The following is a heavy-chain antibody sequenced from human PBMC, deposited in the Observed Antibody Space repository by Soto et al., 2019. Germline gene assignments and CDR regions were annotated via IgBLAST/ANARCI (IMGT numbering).Heavy chain of an antibody. CDR2: ISPSGHYT. D-gene: IGHD4-17*01. CDR3: AKEGAEGFRDYFPSYMDV. V-gene: IGHV3-23*01. J-gene: IGHJ6*03. Sequence: EVQLLESGGGLVQPGGSLRLSCAVSGLSSSSSSMSWVRQAPGKGLEWVSTISPSGHYTHYADSVKGRFTISRDTSNNSLCLQMNSLSAEDTAIYYCAKEGAEGFRDYFPSYMDVWGKGTTVTVSS. CDR1: GLSSSSSS.